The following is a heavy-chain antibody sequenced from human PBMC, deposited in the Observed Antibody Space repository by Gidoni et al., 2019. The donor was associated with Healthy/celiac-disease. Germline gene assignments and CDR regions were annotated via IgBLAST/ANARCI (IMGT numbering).Heavy chain of an antibody. CDR1: GGPFSSYA. V-gene: IGHV1-69*01. J-gene: IGHJ6*03. D-gene: IGHD6-6*01. CDR3: ARLAARPPPDYYYYYMDV. CDR2: IIPIFGTA. Sequence: QVQLVQSGAEVKKPGSSVKVSCKASGGPFSSYAISWVRQAPGQGLEWMGGIIPIFGTANYAQKFQGRVTITADESTSTAYMELGSLRSEDTAVYYCARLAARPPPDYYYYYMDVWGKGTTVTVSS.